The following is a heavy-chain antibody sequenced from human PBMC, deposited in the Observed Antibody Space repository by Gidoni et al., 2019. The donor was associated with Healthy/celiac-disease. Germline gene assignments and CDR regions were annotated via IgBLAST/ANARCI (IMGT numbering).Heavy chain of an antibody. V-gene: IGHV7-4-1*02. D-gene: IGHD2-8*01. CDR3: AREYCTNGVCYTDYYYGMDV. CDR1: GYTFTTYS. CDR2: FNTNTGNP. J-gene: IGHJ6*02. Sequence: QVQLVQSGSELKKPGASVKVSCTASGYTFTTYSMTWVRQAPGQGLEWMGWFNTNTGNPTYAQGFTGRFVFSLDTSVSTAYLQISSLKAEDTAVYYCAREYCTNGVCYTDYYYGMDVWGQGTTVTVSS.